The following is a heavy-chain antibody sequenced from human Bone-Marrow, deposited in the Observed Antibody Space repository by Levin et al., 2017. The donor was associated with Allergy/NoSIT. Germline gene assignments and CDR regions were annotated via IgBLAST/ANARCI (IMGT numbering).Heavy chain of an antibody. CDR3: AKDDHSDGANWFDP. J-gene: IGHJ5*02. Sequence: GGSLRLSCAASGFTFYTYAVTWVRQAPGKGLEWVSSISGSGDSTDYAESVKGRFTISRDNSKNTLYLQMNSLRAEDTAVYYCAKDDHSDGANWFDPWGQGTLVTVSS. CDR1: GFTFYTYA. CDR2: ISGSGDST. D-gene: IGHD6-13*01. V-gene: IGHV3-23*01.